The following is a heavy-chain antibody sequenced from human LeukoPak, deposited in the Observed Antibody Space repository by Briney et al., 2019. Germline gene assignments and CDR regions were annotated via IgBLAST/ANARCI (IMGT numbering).Heavy chain of an antibody. CDR3: ARGCGSASCAYFFDN. CDR2: IRQGGVLN. J-gene: IGHJ4*02. CDR1: GLTFSSYW. V-gene: IGHV3-7*04. D-gene: IGHD2-2*01. Sequence: GGALRLSCEASGLTFSSYWLSWVRQAPGKGREGVATIRQGGVLNHCVDSVNGRFTVSRDNAWNSLYLQMDSLRAEDTAVYYCARGCGSASCAYFFDNWGQGTLVTVSS.